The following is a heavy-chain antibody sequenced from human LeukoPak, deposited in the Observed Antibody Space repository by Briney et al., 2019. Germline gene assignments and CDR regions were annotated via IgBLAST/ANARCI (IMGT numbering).Heavy chain of an antibody. CDR3: ARATGIYSSSWYYFDY. D-gene: IGHD6-13*01. J-gene: IGHJ4*02. V-gene: IGHV4-61*02. CDR1: GGSISSGSYY. Sequence: SETLSLTCTVSGGSISSGSYYWSWIRQPAGKGLEWIGRIYTSGSTNYNPSLKSRVTISVDTSKNQFSLKLSSVTAADTAVYYCARATGIYSSSWYYFDYWGQGTLVTVSS. CDR2: IYTSGST.